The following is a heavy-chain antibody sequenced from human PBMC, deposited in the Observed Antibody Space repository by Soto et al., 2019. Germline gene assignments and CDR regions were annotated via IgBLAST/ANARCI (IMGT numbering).Heavy chain of an antibody. CDR1: GVTVSTTY. Sequence: GGSLRLSCAASGVTVSTTYLSWVRQAPGKELEWVSVLHSGGSTYYADSVKGRFTISRDNSKNTLYLQMNSLRAEDTAVYFCARGDSSGYGAFDIWGQGTMVTVSS. V-gene: IGHV3-66*01. CDR3: ARGDSSGYGAFDI. D-gene: IGHD6-19*01. J-gene: IGHJ3*02. CDR2: LHSGGST.